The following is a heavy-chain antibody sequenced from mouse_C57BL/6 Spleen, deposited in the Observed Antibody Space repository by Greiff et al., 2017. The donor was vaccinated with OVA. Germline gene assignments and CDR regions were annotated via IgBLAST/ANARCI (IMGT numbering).Heavy chain of an antibody. V-gene: IGHV1-7*01. CDR2: INPSSGYT. CDR1: GYTFTSYW. D-gene: IGHD3-2*02. J-gene: IGHJ2*01. CDR3: ARMRPDSSGYHFDY. Sequence: QVQLKQSGAELAKPGASVKLSCKASGYTFTSYWMHWVKQRPGQGLEWIGNINPSSGYTKYNQKFKDKATLTADKSSSTAYMQLSSLTYEDSAVYYCARMRPDSSGYHFDYWGQGTTLTVSS.